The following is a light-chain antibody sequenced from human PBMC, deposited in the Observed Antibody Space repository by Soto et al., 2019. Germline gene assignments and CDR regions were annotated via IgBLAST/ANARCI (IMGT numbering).Light chain of an antibody. CDR3: QSADSSGSFV. CDR2: KDN. J-gene: IGLJ1*01. V-gene: IGLV3-25*02. CDR1: ALPQQY. Sequence: SYELTQPPSVSVSPGQTARITCFGDALPQQYAYWYQQKPGQAPVVVIYKDNERPSGIPERFSGSSSRTTVTLTISGVQAEDEADYYCQSADSSGSFVFGSGTKLTVL.